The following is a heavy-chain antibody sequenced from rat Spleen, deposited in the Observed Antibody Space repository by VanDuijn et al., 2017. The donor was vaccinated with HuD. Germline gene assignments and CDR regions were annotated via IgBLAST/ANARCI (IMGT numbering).Heavy chain of an antibody. D-gene: IGHD1-2*01. Sequence: QVQLKESGPGLVQPSQTLSLTCTVSGFSLSDYGVSWVRQPPGKGPEWIAAISSGGSTYYNSALKSRLSISRDTSKSQVFLKMNSLQTEDTAIYFCTRDGDSSWFAYWGQGTLVTVSS. V-gene: IGHV2S8*01. CDR1: GFSLSDYG. CDR2: ISSGGST. J-gene: IGHJ3*01. CDR3: TRDGDSSWFAY.